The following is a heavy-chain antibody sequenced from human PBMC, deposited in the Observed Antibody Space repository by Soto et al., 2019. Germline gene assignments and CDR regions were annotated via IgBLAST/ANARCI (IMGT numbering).Heavy chain of an antibody. V-gene: IGHV6-1*01. CDR2: TYYRSKRYN. CDR3: ARAPGRMLGKDYFDI. CDR1: GDSVSSNSAA. J-gene: IGHJ3*02. D-gene: IGHD7-27*01. Sequence: SQTLSLTCAISGDSVSSNSAAWNWIRQSPSRGLEWMGRTYYRSKRYNDYTVSVKSRITINPDTSKNQFSLQLNSVTPEATAVYYCARAPGRMLGKDYFDIWGQGTMVTVSS.